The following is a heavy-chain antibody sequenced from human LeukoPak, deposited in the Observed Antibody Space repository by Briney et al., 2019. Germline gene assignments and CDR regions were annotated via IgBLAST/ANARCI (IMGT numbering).Heavy chain of an antibody. CDR3: AKMVRGVIGENY. Sequence: GGSLRLSCAASGFTFSSYGMHWVRQAPGKGLEWVAFIRYDGSNKYYADSVKGRFTISRDSSKNTLYLQMNSLRAEDTAVYYCAKMVRGVIGENYWGQGTLVTISS. V-gene: IGHV3-30*02. J-gene: IGHJ4*02. CDR2: IRYDGSNK. CDR1: GFTFSSYG. D-gene: IGHD3-10*01.